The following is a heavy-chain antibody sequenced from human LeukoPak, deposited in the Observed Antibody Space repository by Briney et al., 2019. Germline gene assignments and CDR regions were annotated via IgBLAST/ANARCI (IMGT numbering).Heavy chain of an antibody. CDR2: ISSSGTYI. D-gene: IGHD3-10*01. J-gene: IGHJ4*02. CDR1: GFTFSSYN. V-gene: IGHV3-21*01. CDR3: ARGADYGSGSYYRDY. Sequence: GGSLRLSCAASGFTFSSYNMNWVRQAPGEGLEWVSSISSSGTYIYYADSVKGRFTISRDNAKNSLYLQMNSLRADDTAVYYCARGADYGSGSYYRDYWGQGTLVTVSS.